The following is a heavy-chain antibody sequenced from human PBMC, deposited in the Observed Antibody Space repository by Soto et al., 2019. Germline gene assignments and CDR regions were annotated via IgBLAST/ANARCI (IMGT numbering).Heavy chain of an antibody. V-gene: IGHV4-34*01. D-gene: IGHD3-10*01. CDR2: INNGGSS. CDR1: GGSFSGYY. CDR3: ARGRGDGYNQNWYFGL. Sequence: PSETLSLTCAVYGGSFSGYYWSWIRQPPGKGLEWIGEINNGGSSNYNPSLKSRGSMSVGTSNNQFSLKLTSVTAADTAVYYCARGRGDGYNQNWYFGLWGRGTLVTVSS. J-gene: IGHJ2*01.